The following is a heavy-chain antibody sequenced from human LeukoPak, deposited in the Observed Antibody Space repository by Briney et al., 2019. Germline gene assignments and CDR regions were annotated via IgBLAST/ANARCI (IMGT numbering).Heavy chain of an antibody. CDR3: ARDLAAADHYYYYYMDV. V-gene: IGHV1-2*02. CDR1: GYTFTGYY. J-gene: IGHJ6*03. D-gene: IGHD6-13*01. CDR2: INPNSGGT. Sequence: GASVKVSCKASGYTFTGYYMHWVRQAPGQGLEWMGWINPNSGGTNYAQKFQGRVTMTRDTSISTAYMELSRLRSDDTAVYYCARDLAAADHYYYYYMDVWGKGTTVTVSS.